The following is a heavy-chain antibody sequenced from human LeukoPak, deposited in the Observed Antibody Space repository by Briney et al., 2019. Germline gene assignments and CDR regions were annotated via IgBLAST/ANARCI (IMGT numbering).Heavy chain of an antibody. CDR2: ISAYNGNT. CDR1: GYTFNSYG. J-gene: IGHJ4*02. Sequence: ASVKVSCKASGYTFNSYGISWMRQAPGQGLEWMGWISAYNGNTKYAQKFQGRVTMTTDISTSTAYMELKSLRSDDTAVYYCARDYRGIAVADYYFDYWGQGTLVTVSS. CDR3: ARDYRGIAVADYYFDY. D-gene: IGHD6-19*01. V-gene: IGHV1-18*01.